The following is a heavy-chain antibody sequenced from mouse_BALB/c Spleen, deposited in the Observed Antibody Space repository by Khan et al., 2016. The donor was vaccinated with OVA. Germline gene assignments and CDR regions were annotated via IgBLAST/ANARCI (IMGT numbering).Heavy chain of an antibody. D-gene: IGHD1-1*01. Sequence: EVELVESGGDLVRPGGSLKLSCAASGFTFSSYSMSWVRQTPEKRLEWVATINSGGSYTYYPDSVKGRFTLSRDNAKNTLYLQMRSLKSEDTAMYYCTRHGGYYGINRYFDYWGQGTLVTVSA. CDR3: TRHGGYYGINRYFDY. J-gene: IGHJ3*01. CDR1: GFTFSSYS. CDR2: INSGGSYT. V-gene: IGHV5-6-4*01.